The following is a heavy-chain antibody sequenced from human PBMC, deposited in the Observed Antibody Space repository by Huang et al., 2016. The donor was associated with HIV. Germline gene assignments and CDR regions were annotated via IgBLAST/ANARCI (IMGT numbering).Heavy chain of an antibody. D-gene: IGHD1-1*01. CDR2: IYSNGHA. CDR3: SRGPSTPATEL. V-gene: IGHV4-39*02. CDR1: GDSVDSSYSY. Sequence: QVQLQESGQGLVKPSDTLSLTCIASGDSVDSSYSYWGWVRQPPGKGLEWMGSIYSNGHAYYNKYLKSRITISVDTSKNHFSLNLKTVTAADTAVYYCSRGPSTPATELWGQGTMVTVSS. J-gene: IGHJ3*01.